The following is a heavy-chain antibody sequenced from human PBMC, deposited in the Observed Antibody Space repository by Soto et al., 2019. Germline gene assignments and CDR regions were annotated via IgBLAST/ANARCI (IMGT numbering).Heavy chain of an antibody. V-gene: IGHV1-2*04. CDR1: GYSFTDYK. J-gene: IGHJ4*02. Sequence: QGQLLQSRAEVKKPGASVKVSCKTSGYSFTDYKLHWVRQAPGQGLEWMGWVDPNGGGSNSAQKFQGSVTMTWDTSITTAYLDLTRLTTNDTATYFCATWVDYGDFEGFDFWGQGTLVTVSS. CDR3: ATWVDYGDFEGFDF. D-gene: IGHD4-17*01. CDR2: VDPNGGGS.